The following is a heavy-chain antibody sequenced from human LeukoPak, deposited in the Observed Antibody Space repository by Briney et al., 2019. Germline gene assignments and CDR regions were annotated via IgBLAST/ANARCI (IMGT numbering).Heavy chain of an antibody. V-gene: IGHV3-48*03. Sequence: GGSLRLSCAASGFTFSSYEMNWVRQAPGEGLEWVSYISSSGSTIYYADSVKGRFTISRDNAKNSLYLQMNSLRAHDTAVYYCAQLGITMIGGVWGKGTTVTISS. CDR1: GFTFSSYE. CDR3: AQLGITMIGGV. D-gene: IGHD3-10*02. J-gene: IGHJ6*04. CDR2: ISSSGSTI.